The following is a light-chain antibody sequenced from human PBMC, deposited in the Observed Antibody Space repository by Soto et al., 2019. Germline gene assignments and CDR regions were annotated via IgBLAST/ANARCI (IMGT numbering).Light chain of an antibody. CDR1: SSDVGGYNF. Sequence: QSVLTQPASVSGSPGQSITISCTGTSSDVGGYNFVSWYQQHPDKAPKLMIYEVTNRPSGVSNRFSGSKSGNTASLTISGLQAEDEADYYCSSYTSISTYVFGTGTKATV. V-gene: IGLV2-14*01. J-gene: IGLJ1*01. CDR2: EVT. CDR3: SSYTSISTYV.